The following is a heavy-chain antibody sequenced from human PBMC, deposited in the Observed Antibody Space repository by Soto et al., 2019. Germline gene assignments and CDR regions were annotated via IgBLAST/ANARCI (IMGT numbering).Heavy chain of an antibody. V-gene: IGHV4-30-4*01. CDR2: IYYSGST. J-gene: IGHJ4*02. D-gene: IGHD6-19*01. Sequence: PSETLSLTCTVSGGSISSGDYYWSWIRQPPGKGLEWIGYIYYSGSTYYNPSLKSRVTISVDTSKNQFSLKLSSVTAADTAVYYCARAFLAVAVDYWGQGTLVTVSS. CDR1: GGSISSGDYY. CDR3: ARAFLAVAVDY.